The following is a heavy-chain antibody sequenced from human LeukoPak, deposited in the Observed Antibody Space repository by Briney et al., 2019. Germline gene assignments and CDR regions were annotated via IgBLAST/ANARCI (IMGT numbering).Heavy chain of an antibody. CDR2: ISISGTTI. CDR3: ARGEFGDYYYFYMDV. CDR1: GFTFSDYY. Sequence: GGSLRLSCAASGFTFSDYYMSWIRQAPGKGLEWISYISISGTTIYYADSVKGRFTISRDDAKNSLFLQMNSLRAEDTATYYCARGEFGDYYYFYMDVWGKGTTVTVSS. D-gene: IGHD2/OR15-2a*01. J-gene: IGHJ6*03. V-gene: IGHV3-11*04.